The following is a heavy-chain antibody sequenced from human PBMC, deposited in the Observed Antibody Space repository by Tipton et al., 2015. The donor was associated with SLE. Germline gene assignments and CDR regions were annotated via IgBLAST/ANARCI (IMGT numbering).Heavy chain of an antibody. Sequence: TLSLTCTVSGGSISSGGYYWSWIRQHPGKGLEWIGYIYYSGSTYYNPSLKRRVTISVDTSKNQFSLKLSSVTAADTAVCYCARQGIAAAGIFDYWGQGTLVTVSS. CDR2: IYYSGST. CDR1: GGSISSGGYY. D-gene: IGHD6-13*01. CDR3: ARQGIAAAGIFDY. J-gene: IGHJ4*02. V-gene: IGHV4-31*03.